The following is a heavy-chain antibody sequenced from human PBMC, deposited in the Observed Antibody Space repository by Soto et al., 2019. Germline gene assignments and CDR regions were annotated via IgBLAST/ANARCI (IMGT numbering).Heavy chain of an antibody. D-gene: IGHD6-13*01. Sequence: PGGSLRLSCAASGFTFSSYAMHWVRQAPGKGLEWVAVISYDGSNKYYADSVKGRFTISRDNSKNTLYLQMNSLRAEDTAVYYCARVTIAAAGILGGMDVWGQGTAVTVSS. J-gene: IGHJ6*02. CDR2: ISYDGSNK. V-gene: IGHV3-30-3*01. CDR1: GFTFSSYA. CDR3: ARVTIAAAGILGGMDV.